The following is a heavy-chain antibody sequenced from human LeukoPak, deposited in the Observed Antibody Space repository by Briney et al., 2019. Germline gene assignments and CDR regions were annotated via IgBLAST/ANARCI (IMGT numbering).Heavy chain of an antibody. CDR1: GGSISSYY. J-gene: IGHJ4*02. V-gene: IGHV4-59*01. CDR3: ARARSGYDYFD. Sequence: PSETLSLTCTVSGGSISSYYWSWIRQPPGKGLEWIGYIYYSGNTNYNPSLKSRLTISVDTSKNQFSLKLSSVTAADTAVYYCARARSGYDYFDWGQGTLVTVSP. CDR2: IYYSGNT. D-gene: IGHD5-12*01.